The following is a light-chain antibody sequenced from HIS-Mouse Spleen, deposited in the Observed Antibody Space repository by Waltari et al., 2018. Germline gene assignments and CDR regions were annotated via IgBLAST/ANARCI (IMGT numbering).Light chain of an antibody. CDR3: QVWGVV. J-gene: IGLJ2*01. Sequence: SYVLTQPPSVSVAPGQTARITCGGNNIGSKSVHWYQQKPGQAPVLVVYDDSDRPAGIPGRFSGSNSGNTATLTISRVEAGDEADYYCQVWGVVFGGGTKLTVL. CDR2: DDS. CDR1: NIGSKS. V-gene: IGLV3-21*02.